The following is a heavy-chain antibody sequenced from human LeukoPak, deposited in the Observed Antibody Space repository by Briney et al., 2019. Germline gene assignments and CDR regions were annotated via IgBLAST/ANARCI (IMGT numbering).Heavy chain of an antibody. CDR2: ISYSGNT. CDR3: ARHASGDYYYGMDV. J-gene: IGHJ6*02. V-gene: IGHV4-59*08. D-gene: IGHD3-10*01. Sequence: SETLSLTCTVSGGSISNYYWSWIRQPPGKELEWIGYISYSGNTDSNPSLKSRVTISVDTSKNQFSLKLSSVTAADTAVYYCARHASGDYYYGMDVWGQGTTVTVSS. CDR1: GGSISNYY.